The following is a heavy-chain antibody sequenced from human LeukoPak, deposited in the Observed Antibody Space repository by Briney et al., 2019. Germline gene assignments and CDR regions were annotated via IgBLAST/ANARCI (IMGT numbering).Heavy chain of an antibody. V-gene: IGHV4-39*01. D-gene: IGHD2/OR15-2a*01. CDR2: IYYSGST. CDR3: ARASNLRTFDF. CDR1: GGSISSSSYY. Sequence: SETLSLTCTVSGGSISSSSYYWGWIRQPPGKGLEWIGSIYYSGSTYYNPSLKSRVTISVDTSKNQFSLKLSSVTAADTAVYYCARASNLRTFDFWGQGTLVTVSS. J-gene: IGHJ4*02.